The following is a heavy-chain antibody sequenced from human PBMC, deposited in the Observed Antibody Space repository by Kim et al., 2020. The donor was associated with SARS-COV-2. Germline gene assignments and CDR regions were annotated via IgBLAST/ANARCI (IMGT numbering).Heavy chain of an antibody. V-gene: IGHV4-39*01. J-gene: IGHJ4*02. CDR3: ARLIKTGAQAFDY. D-gene: IGHD2-8*02. Sequence: YTPSRKSRVTISVDTSGNQFSLRLSSVTAADTAVYYCARLIKTGAQAFDYWGQGTLVTVSS.